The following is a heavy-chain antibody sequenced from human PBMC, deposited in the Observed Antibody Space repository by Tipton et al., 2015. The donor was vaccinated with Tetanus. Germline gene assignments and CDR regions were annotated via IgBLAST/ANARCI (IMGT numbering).Heavy chain of an antibody. D-gene: IGHD3-3*01. CDR2: ISGTGTTV. Sequence: GSLRLSCAASGFTFSSYNMNWVRQAPGKGLAWVSHISGTGTTVDYADSVKGRFTISRDNAKNSLYLQMNSLRDEDTAIYYCARDFRPIFGVAQPFDPWGQGTLVTVSS. V-gene: IGHV3-48*02. CDR1: GFTFSSYN. J-gene: IGHJ5*02. CDR3: ARDFRPIFGVAQPFDP.